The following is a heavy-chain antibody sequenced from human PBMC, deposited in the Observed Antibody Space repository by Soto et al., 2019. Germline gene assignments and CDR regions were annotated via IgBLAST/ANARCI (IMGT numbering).Heavy chain of an antibody. Sequence: GGSLRLSCAASGFTFSSYAMSWVRQAPGKGLEWVSAISGSGGSTYYADSVKGRFTISRDNSKNTLYLQMNSLRAEDTAVYYCAKDLYYYGSGRPSHYYYYGMDVWGQGTTVTVSS. CDR1: GFTFSSYA. CDR2: ISGSGGST. V-gene: IGHV3-23*01. D-gene: IGHD3-10*01. J-gene: IGHJ6*02. CDR3: AKDLYYYGSGRPSHYYYYGMDV.